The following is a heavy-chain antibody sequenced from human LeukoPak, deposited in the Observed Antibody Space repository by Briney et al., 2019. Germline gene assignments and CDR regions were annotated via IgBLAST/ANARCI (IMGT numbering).Heavy chain of an antibody. Sequence: PGGSLRLSCAASGFTFSSYGMHWVHQAPGKGLEWVAVIWYDGSNKYYADSVKGRFTISRDNSKNTLYLQMNSLRAEDTAVYYCARTVGATMMAAFDIWGQGTMVTVSS. CDR3: ARTVGATMMAAFDI. CDR1: GFTFSSYG. D-gene: IGHD1-26*01. V-gene: IGHV3-33*01. J-gene: IGHJ3*02. CDR2: IWYDGSNK.